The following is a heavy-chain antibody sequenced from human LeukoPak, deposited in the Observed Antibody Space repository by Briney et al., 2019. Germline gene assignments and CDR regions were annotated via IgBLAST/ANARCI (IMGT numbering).Heavy chain of an antibody. Sequence: SETLSLTCTVSGGSISTSGYYWGWIRQPPGKGLEWIGNIYHSGSTYYNPSLKSRVSMSIDTSKNQFSLKLSSVTAADTAVYFCARGMAAAYDYNWFDSWGQGTLVTVSS. V-gene: IGHV4-39*07. J-gene: IGHJ5*01. CDR2: IYHSGST. D-gene: IGHD5-12*01. CDR1: GGSISTSGYY. CDR3: ARGMAAAYDYNWFDS.